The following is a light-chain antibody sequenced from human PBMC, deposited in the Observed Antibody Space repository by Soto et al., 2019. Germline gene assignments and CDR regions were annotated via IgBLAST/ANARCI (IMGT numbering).Light chain of an antibody. Sequence: IVSMQSPGTLYLPPGPRATARCTPSQSVSSSYLAWYQQKPGQAPRLLIYDASNRATGIPARFSGSGSGTDFTLTISRLEPEDFAVYYCQQYGRSSWTFGQGTKVDIK. CDR2: DAS. CDR1: QSVSSSY. V-gene: IGKV3-20*01. CDR3: QQYGRSSWT. J-gene: IGKJ1*01.